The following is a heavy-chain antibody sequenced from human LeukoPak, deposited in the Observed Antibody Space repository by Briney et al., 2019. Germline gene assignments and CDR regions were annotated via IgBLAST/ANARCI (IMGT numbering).Heavy chain of an antibody. Sequence: PGGSLRLSCTASGFTFGDYAMSWVRQAPGKGLEWVGFIRSKTYRGTAEYAASVKGRFTISRDDSKSIAYLQTNSLKTDDTAVYYCTSVHDSSAYYYSGVDYWGQGTLVTVSS. CDR2: IRSKTYRGTA. CDR1: GFTFGDYA. V-gene: IGHV3-49*04. CDR3: TSVHDSSAYYYSGVDY. J-gene: IGHJ4*02. D-gene: IGHD3-22*01.